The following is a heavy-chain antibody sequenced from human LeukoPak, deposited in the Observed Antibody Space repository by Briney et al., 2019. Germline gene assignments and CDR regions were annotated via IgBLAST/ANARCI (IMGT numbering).Heavy chain of an antibody. D-gene: IGHD1-26*01. CDR2: INSDGSSL. V-gene: IGHV3-74*01. CDR1: GFTFSSYW. J-gene: IGHJ4*02. Sequence: GGSLRLSCAASGFTFSSYWVQWVRQAPGKRLVWISPINSDGSSLSYADSVKGRFTISRDNSKNTVYLQMNSLRAEDAAVYYCARSRYTGSHFDYWGQGTLVTVSS. CDR3: ARSRYTGSHFDY.